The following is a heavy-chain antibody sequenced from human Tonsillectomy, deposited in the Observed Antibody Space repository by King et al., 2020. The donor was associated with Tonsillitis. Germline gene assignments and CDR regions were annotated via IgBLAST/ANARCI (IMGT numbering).Heavy chain of an antibody. CDR2: ISWNSGGT. D-gene: IGHD3-3*01. Sequence: VQLVESGGGLVKPGRSLRLACAASGFTFADDAMHWVRQDPGKGLEWVSGISWNSGGTGYADSVKGRFTISRDNAKNSLYLQMNSLRAEDTALYYCAKDTRALYDFWTGSFDYWGQGTLVTVSS. CDR1: GFTFADDA. V-gene: IGHV3-9*01. J-gene: IGHJ4*02. CDR3: AKDTRALYDFWTGSFDY.